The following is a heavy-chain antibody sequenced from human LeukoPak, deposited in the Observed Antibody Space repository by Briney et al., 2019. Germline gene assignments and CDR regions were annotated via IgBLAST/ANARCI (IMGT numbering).Heavy chain of an antibody. V-gene: IGHV4-59*01. J-gene: IGHJ6*03. D-gene: IGHD6-13*01. CDR2: IYYSGST. Sequence: PSETLSLTCTVSGGSISSYYWSWIRQPPGKGLEWIGYIYYSGSTNYNPSLKSRVTISVDTSKNQFSLKLSSVTAADTAVYYCARCGAYSSSPYYYYYMDVWGKGTTATVSS. CDR1: GGSISSYY. CDR3: ARCGAYSSSPYYYYYMDV.